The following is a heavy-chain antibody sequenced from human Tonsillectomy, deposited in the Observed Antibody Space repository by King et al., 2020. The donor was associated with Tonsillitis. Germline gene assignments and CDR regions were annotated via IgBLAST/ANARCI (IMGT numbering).Heavy chain of an antibody. Sequence: VQLQESGPGLVKPSETLSLTCAVSGYSISSGYYWGWIRPPPGKGLAWIGSIYHSGSTYYNPSLKSRVTISVDTSKNQFSLKLSSVTAADTAVYYCARVPDGGPDYWGQGTLVTVSS. D-gene: IGHD4-23*01. J-gene: IGHJ4*02. CDR3: ARVPDGGPDY. CDR1: GYSISSGYY. CDR2: IYHSGST. V-gene: IGHV4-38-2*01.